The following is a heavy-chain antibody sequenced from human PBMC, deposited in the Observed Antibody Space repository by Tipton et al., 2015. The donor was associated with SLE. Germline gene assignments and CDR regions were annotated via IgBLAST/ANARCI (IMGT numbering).Heavy chain of an antibody. CDR1: GYTFISYG. CDR3: ARAQGYVSYYGMDV. J-gene: IGHJ6*02. CDR2: ISAYNGNT. Sequence: QSGPEVKKPGASVKVSCKASGYTFISYGVSWVRQAPGQGLEWMGWISAYNGNTNYAQKVQGRVTMTTDTSTSTAFMELRSLRSDDTAVYYCARAQGYVSYYGMDVWGQGTTVTVSS. D-gene: IGHD5-12*01. V-gene: IGHV1-18*01.